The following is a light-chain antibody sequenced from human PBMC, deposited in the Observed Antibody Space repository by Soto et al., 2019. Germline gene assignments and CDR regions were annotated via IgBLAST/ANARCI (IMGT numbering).Light chain of an antibody. Sequence: QSVLTQPASVSGSPGQSITISCTGTSSDVGGYNYVSWYQQHPGKAPKFIIYDVSNRPSGVSNRFSGSKSGNTASLTISGLQAEDEADYYCSSYTTSNTREIVLGTGTKVTVL. CDR1: SSDVGGYNY. CDR3: SSYTTSNTREIV. V-gene: IGLV2-14*01. J-gene: IGLJ1*01. CDR2: DVS.